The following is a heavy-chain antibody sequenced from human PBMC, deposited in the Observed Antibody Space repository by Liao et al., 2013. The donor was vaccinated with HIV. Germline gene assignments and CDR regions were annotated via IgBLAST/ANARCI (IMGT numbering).Heavy chain of an antibody. V-gene: IGHV4-34*01. CDR1: GGSFSGYY. CDR2: IDHSGST. D-gene: IGHD3-3*01. Sequence: QVQLQQWGAGLLKPSETLSLTCAVYGGSFSGYYWSWIRQIPGKGLEWIGEIDHSGSTNYNPSLKSRVTISVDTSKNQFSLKLSSVTAADTAVYYCARLDSTIFGVVILRDYWGQGTLVTVSS. CDR3: ARLDSTIFGVVILRDY. J-gene: IGHJ4*02.